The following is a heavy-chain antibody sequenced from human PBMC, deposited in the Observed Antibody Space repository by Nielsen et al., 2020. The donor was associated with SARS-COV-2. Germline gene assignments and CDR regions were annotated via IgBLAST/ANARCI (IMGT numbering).Heavy chain of an antibody. D-gene: IGHD4/OR15-4a*01. CDR3: GGGTYGALGY. J-gene: IGHJ4*02. CDR1: GFTFSSYS. CDR2: INSDGTDT. V-gene: IGHV3-74*01. Sequence: GGSLRLSCAASGFTFSSYSVNWVRQGPGKGLGPGKGLEWVSRINSDGTDTGYADSVKGRFTVSRDNAKNTVYLQMNTLSVEDTAVYYCGGGTYGALGYWGQGTLVTVSS.